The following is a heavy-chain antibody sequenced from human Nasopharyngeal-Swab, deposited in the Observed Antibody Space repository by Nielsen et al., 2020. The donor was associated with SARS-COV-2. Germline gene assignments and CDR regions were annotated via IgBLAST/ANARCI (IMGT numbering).Heavy chain of an antibody. CDR1: GSPVSSNS. Sequence: GRRLRASCVALGSPVSSNSMSWVRQAPGKGLEWVSVIYSGGSTYYADSVKGRFTISRDNSKNTLYLQMNSLRAEDTAVYYCAGSSFDYYYYYMDVWGKGTTVTVSS. D-gene: IGHD6-13*01. J-gene: IGHJ6*03. CDR2: IYSGGST. CDR3: AGSSFDYYYYYMDV. V-gene: IGHV3-66*01.